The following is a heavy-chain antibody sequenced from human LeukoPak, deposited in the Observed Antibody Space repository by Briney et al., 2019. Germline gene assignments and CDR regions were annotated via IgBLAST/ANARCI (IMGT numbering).Heavy chain of an antibody. D-gene: IGHD2-15*01. V-gene: IGHV3-23*01. J-gene: IGHJ4*02. CDR1: GFTFSNHA. CDR2: ISGGGRTT. Sequence: GGSLRLSCAASGFTFSNHAMSCVRQAPGKGLQWVAVISGGGRTTEYADFVKGRFTISRDNSKNTLSLQMNSLTVEDKAIYFCAKNVVVKRYIDFWGQGTLVTVSS. CDR3: AKNVVVKRYIDF.